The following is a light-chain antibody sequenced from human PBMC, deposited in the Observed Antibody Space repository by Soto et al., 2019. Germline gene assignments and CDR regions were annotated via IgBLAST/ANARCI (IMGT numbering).Light chain of an antibody. CDR1: QSVSRY. CDR3: QQFSSSPLT. V-gene: IGKV3-11*01. CDR2: DAS. Sequence: EIVLTQSPATLSSFPGDRVTLSCRASQSVSRYLAWYHQKPGQAPRLLIYDASNRATAIPARFSGSGSGTDFTLTISRLEPEDFAVYFCQQFSSSPLTIGGGTKVDIK. J-gene: IGKJ4*01.